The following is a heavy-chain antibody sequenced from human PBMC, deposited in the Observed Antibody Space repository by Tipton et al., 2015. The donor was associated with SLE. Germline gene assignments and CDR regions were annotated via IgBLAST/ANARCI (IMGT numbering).Heavy chain of an antibody. CDR3: AGSSERGSFKLDY. CDR2: IYYSGST. V-gene: IGHV4-61*01. D-gene: IGHD3-16*01. J-gene: IGHJ4*02. CDR1: GGSISSSSYY. Sequence: TLSLTCTVSGGSISSSSYYWSWIRQPPGKGLEWIGYIYYSGSTNYNPSLKSRVTISVDTSKNQFSLKLSSVTAADTAVYCCAGSSERGSFKLDYWGQGTLVTVSS.